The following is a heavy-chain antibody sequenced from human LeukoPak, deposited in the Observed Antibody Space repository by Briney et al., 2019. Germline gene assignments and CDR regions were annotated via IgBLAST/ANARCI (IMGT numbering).Heavy chain of an antibody. CDR3: ARGLNYYDSSGYHRGVAFDI. D-gene: IGHD3-22*01. V-gene: IGHV1-8*02. Sequence: ASVKVSCKASGYTFTGYYMHWVRQAPGQGLEWMGWMNPNSGNTGYAQKFQGRVTMTRNTSISTAYMELSSLRSEDTAVYYCARGLNYYDSSGYHRGVAFDIWGQGTMVTVSS. CDR2: MNPNSGNT. CDR1: GYTFTGYY. J-gene: IGHJ3*02.